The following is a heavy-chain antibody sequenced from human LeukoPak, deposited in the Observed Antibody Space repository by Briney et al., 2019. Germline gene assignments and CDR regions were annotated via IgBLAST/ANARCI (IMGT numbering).Heavy chain of an antibody. CDR3: ARDGGDIPSTEEYNWFDP. D-gene: IGHD2-15*01. V-gene: IGHV1-2*02. Sequence: ASVKVSCKASGYTFTGYYMHWVRQAPGQGLEWMGWINPNSGGTNYAQKFQGRVTMTRDTSISTAYMELSRLRSDDTAVYYCARDGGDIPSTEEYNWFDPWGQGTLVTVSS. CDR1: GYTFTGYY. J-gene: IGHJ5*02. CDR2: INPNSGGT.